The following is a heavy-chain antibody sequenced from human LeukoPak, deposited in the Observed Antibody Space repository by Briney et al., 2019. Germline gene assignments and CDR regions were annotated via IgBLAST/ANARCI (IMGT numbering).Heavy chain of an antibody. J-gene: IGHJ6*04. V-gene: IGHV3-48*04. CDR3: AELGITMIGGV. Sequence: GGSLRLSCAASGFTFSSHGMNWVRQAPGKGLEWVSYISSSGSTIYYADSVKGRFTISRDNAKNSLYLQMNSLRAEDAAVYYCAELGITMIGGVWGKGTTVTISS. D-gene: IGHD3-10*02. CDR1: GFTFSSHG. CDR2: ISSSGSTI.